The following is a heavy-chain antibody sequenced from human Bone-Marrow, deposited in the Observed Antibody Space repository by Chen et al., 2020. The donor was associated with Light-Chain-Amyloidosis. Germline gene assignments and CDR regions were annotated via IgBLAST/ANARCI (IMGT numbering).Heavy chain of an antibody. CDR1: GFTFSSYA. CDR3: AREKVGPAAPEYYYYCYGMDV. Sequence: QVQLVESGGGVVQPGRSLRLSCAASGFTFSSYAMHWVRQAPGKGLEWVAVISYDGSNKYYADSVKGRFTISRDNSKNTLYLQMNSLRAEDTAVYYCAREKVGPAAPEYYYYCYGMDVWGQGTTVTVSS. V-gene: IGHV3-30*01. CDR2: ISYDGSNK. D-gene: IGHD2-2*01. J-gene: IGHJ6*02.